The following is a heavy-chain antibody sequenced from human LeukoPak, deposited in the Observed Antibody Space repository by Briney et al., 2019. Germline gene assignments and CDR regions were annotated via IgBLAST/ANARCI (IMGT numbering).Heavy chain of an antibody. CDR1: GGTFSSYA. V-gene: IGHV1-69*05. J-gene: IGHJ5*02. CDR3: ASRYCSSTSCRLNWFDP. D-gene: IGHD2-2*01. CDR2: IIPIFGTA. Sequence: GASVKVSCKASGGTFSSYAISWVRQAPGQGLEWMGGIIPIFGTANYAQKFQGRVTITTDESTSTAYMELSSLRSEDTAVYYCASRYCSSTSCRLNWFDPWAREPWSPSPQ.